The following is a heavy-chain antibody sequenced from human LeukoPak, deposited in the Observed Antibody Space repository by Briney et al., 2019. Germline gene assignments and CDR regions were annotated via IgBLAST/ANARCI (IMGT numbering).Heavy chain of an antibody. V-gene: IGHV1-8*03. D-gene: IGHD2-15*01. CDR2: MNPNSGNT. CDR1: GYTFTSYD. J-gene: IGHJ6*03. Sequence: ASVKVSCKASGYTFTSYDINWVRQATGQGLEWMGWMNPNSGNTGYAQKFQGRVTITRNTSISTAYMELSSLGSEDTAVYYCARGVPVRRFLLYCSGGSCYSHYMDVWGKGTTVTVSS. CDR3: ARGVPVRRFLLYCSGGSCYSHYMDV.